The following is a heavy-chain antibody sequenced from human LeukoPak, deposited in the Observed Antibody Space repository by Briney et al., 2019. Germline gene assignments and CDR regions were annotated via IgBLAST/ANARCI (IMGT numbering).Heavy chain of an antibody. V-gene: IGHV3-7*01. CDR2: INQDGSGQ. J-gene: IGHJ4*02. CDR3: ARSLWPEDY. D-gene: IGHD2-21*01. CDR1: GFAFSSYW. Sequence: SGGSLRLSCAASGFAFSSYWASWVRQAPGKGLEWVANINQDGSGQNYVDSVRGRFTISRDNAKNSVYLQMNSLRAEDTAVYYCARSLWPEDYWGQGILVTVSP.